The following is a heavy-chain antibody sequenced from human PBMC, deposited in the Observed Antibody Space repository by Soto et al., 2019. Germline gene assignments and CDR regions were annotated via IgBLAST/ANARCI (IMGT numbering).Heavy chain of an antibody. CDR1: GGSVSSGNHD. CDR3: ARDVGYYGSGSLFDY. CDR2: IYNSGNT. D-gene: IGHD3-10*01. V-gene: IGHV4-61*01. Sequence: SETLSLTCSVSGGSVSSGNHDWSWIRKTPGKGLEWIGNIYNSGNTNYNPSLKSRVTISVDTSKKQLSLKLSSVTAVDTAVYYCARDVGYYGSGSLFDYWGQGTLVT. J-gene: IGHJ4*01.